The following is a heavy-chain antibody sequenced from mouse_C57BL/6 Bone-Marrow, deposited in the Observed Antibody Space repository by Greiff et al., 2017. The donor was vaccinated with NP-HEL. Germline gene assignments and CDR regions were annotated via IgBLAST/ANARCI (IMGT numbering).Heavy chain of an antibody. D-gene: IGHD4-1*01. CDR1: GYTFTSYG. J-gene: IGHJ1*03. V-gene: IGHV1-58*01. CDR2: IYLGNGYT. CDR3: ARKGTWERSFDV. Sequence: VQLQQSGAELVRPGSSVKMSCKTSGYTFTSYGINWVKQRPGQGLEWIGYIYLGNGYTEYNEKFKGKATLTSDTSSSTAYMQLSSLTSEDSAIYFCARKGTWERSFDVWDTGNTVTVSS.